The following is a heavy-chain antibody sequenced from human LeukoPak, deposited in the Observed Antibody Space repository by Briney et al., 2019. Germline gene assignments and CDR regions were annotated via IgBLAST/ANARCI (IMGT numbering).Heavy chain of an antibody. Sequence: PGASVKVSCKASGYSFTSYYMHWVRQAPGQGLEWMGGIIPIFGTSNYAQKFQGRVTITADKSTRTAYMELSSLRSEDTAVYYCARERQQLVPPHYYFDYWGQGTLVTVSS. V-gene: IGHV1-69*06. CDR1: GYSFTSYY. CDR3: ARERQQLVPPHYYFDY. CDR2: IIPIFGTS. D-gene: IGHD6-13*01. J-gene: IGHJ4*02.